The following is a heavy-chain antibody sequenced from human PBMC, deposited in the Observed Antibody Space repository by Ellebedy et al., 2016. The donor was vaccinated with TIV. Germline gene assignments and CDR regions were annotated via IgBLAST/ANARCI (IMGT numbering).Heavy chain of an antibody. Sequence: AASVKVSCKASGYTFTTYFIHWVRQAPGQGLAWMGVIYPSAGSTDDAQRFQGRVTLTRDTSTSTVYMDRSSLRCEDTAVYYCARGVTESGNDAFDIWGQGTVVTVSS. J-gene: IGHJ3*02. V-gene: IGHV1-46*01. CDR3: ARGVTESGNDAFDI. CDR1: GYTFTTYF. D-gene: IGHD4-23*01. CDR2: IYPSAGST.